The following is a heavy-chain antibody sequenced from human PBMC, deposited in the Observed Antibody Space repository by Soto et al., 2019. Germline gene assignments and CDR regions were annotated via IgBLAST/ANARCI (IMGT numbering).Heavy chain of an antibody. Sequence: GGSLRLSCAASGFTFSSYAMSWVRQAPGKGLEWVSAISGSGGSTYYADSVKGRFTISRDNSKNTLYLQMNSLRAEDTAVYYCAKDRKIAAAGTTPYYYYGMDVWGQGTTVTVSS. V-gene: IGHV3-23*01. D-gene: IGHD6-13*01. J-gene: IGHJ6*02. CDR3: AKDRKIAAAGTTPYYYYGMDV. CDR1: GFTFSSYA. CDR2: ISGSGGST.